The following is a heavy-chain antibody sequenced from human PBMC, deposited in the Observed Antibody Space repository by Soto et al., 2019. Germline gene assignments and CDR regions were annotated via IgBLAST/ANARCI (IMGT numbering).Heavy chain of an antibody. CDR3: LRGGRGYTRDDVLDA. D-gene: IGHD2-2*02. V-gene: IGHV3-21*06. CDR1: GFTFRSYS. CDR2: ISSTSSVI. J-gene: IGHJ3*01. Sequence: EVQLVESGGGLVQPGGSLRLSCVDSGFTFRSYSMNWVRQAPGKGLEWVASISSTSSVIWYADSLKGRFTISRDNANNSLFLQMDSLRADDTAVYYCLRGGRGYTRDDVLDAWGHGTMVTVSS.